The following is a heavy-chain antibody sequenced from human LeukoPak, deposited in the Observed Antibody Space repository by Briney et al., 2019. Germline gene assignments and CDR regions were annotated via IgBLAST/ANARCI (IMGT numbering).Heavy chain of an antibody. CDR3: ARAGSGWSFDY. D-gene: IGHD6-19*01. Sequence: SETLSLTCTVSGDSINSYSWSWIRQPPGKGLERIGYIYYSGSTNYNSSLKSRVTISVDTSKNQFSLNLSSVTAAGTAVYYCARAGSGWSFDYWGQGKLVTVSS. CDR1: GDSINSYS. CDR2: IYYSGST. J-gene: IGHJ4*02. V-gene: IGHV4-59*01.